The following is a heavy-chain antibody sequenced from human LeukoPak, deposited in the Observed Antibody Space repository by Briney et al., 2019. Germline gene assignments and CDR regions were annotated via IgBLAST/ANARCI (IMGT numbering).Heavy chain of an antibody. CDR3: ARGAGYPFYMDV. J-gene: IGHJ6*03. CDR1: GFTFSSYS. Sequence: GGSLRLSCAASGFTFSSYSMNWVRQAPGKGLEWVSLIYDGGRTYYADSVKGRFTISRDNSKNTLYLQMNSLRAEDTAVYYCARGAGYPFYMDVWGKGTTVTVSS. D-gene: IGHD5-18*01. V-gene: IGHV3-66*02. CDR2: IYDGGRT.